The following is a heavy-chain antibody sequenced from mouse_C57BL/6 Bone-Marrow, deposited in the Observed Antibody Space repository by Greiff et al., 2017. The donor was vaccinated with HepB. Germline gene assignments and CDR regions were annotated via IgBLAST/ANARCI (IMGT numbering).Heavy chain of an antibody. J-gene: IGHJ3*01. CDR3: TTAYYYGPQAFAY. Sequence: EVQLQQSGAELVRPGASVKLSCTASGFNIKDYYMHWVKQRPEQGLEWIGRIDPEDGDTEYAPKFQGKATMSADTSSNTAYLQLSSLTSEDTAVYYCTTAYYYGPQAFAYWGQGTLVTVSA. CDR1: GFNIKDYY. CDR2: IDPEDGDT. D-gene: IGHD1-1*01. V-gene: IGHV14-1*01.